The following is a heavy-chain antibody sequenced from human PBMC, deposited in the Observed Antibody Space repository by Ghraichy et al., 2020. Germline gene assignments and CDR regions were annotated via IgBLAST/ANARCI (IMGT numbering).Heavy chain of an antibody. CDR2: ISGSGGST. D-gene: IGHD6-6*01. J-gene: IGHJ5*02. Sequence: GESLNISCAASGFTFSSYAMSWVRQAPGKGLEWVSAISGSGGSTYYADSVKGRFTISRDNSKNTLYLQMNSLRAEDTAVYYCAKDAIMYSSLSRDWFDPWGQGTLVTVSS. V-gene: IGHV3-23*01. CDR1: GFTFSSYA. CDR3: AKDAIMYSSLSRDWFDP.